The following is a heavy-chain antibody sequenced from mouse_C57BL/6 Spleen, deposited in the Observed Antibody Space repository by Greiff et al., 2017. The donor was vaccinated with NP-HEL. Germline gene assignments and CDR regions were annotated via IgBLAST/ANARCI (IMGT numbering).Heavy chain of an antibody. CDR3: ARIDYDYDEGYYYAMDY. D-gene: IGHD2-4*01. CDR1: GYTFTDHT. J-gene: IGHJ4*01. CDR2: IYPRDGST. V-gene: IGHV1-78*01. Sequence: VQLQQSDAELVKPGASVKISCKVSGYTFTDHTIHWMKQRPEQGLEWIGYIYPRDGSTKYNEKFKGKATLTADKSSSTAYMQLNRLTSEDSAVYFCARIDYDYDEGYYYAMDYWGQGTSVTVSS.